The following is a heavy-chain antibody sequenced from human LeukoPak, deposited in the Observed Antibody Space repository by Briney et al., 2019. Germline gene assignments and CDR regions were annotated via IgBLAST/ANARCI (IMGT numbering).Heavy chain of an antibody. CDR2: ISAGGGST. CDR1: GFTFSTYA. V-gene: IGHV3-23*01. Sequence: GGSLRLSCAASGFTFSTYAMNWVRQAPGKGLEWVSAISAGGGSTYYADSVKGRFTISRDNSKNTLYLQMNSLRAEDTAVYYCAKRGYSYGPRKYYYYMDVWGKGTTVTVSS. J-gene: IGHJ6*03. D-gene: IGHD5-18*01. CDR3: AKRGYSYGPRKYYYYMDV.